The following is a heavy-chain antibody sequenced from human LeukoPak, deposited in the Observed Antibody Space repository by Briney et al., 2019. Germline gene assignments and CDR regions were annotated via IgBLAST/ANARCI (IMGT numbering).Heavy chain of an antibody. CDR2: IYYSGST. CDR1: GGSISSYY. D-gene: IGHD6-19*01. J-gene: IGHJ6*02. Sequence: PSETLSLTCTVSGGSISSYYWSWIRQPPGKGLEWIGYIYYSGSTNYNPSLKSRVTISVDTSKNQFSLKLSSVTAADTAVYYCARHSSGWLSYYYYGMDVWGQGTTVTVSS. CDR3: ARHSSGWLSYYYYGMDV. V-gene: IGHV4-59*08.